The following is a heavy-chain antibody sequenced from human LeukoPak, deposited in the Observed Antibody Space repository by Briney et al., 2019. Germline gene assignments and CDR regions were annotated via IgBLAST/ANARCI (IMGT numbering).Heavy chain of an antibody. J-gene: IGHJ6*03. CDR3: ARGVRDILSGYYTDYYFYYMDG. CDR2: INQDGTEK. V-gene: IGHV3-7*01. Sequence: GDSLRLSCAASGFTFTTYCMSWVRQLPGKGLEWVANINQDGTEKYYVDSVKGRFTISRDNAKNSLYLQMNSLRAEDTAVYYCARGVRDILSGYYTDYYFYYMDGWGKGTTVTVSS. CDR1: GFTFTTYC. D-gene: IGHD3-3*01.